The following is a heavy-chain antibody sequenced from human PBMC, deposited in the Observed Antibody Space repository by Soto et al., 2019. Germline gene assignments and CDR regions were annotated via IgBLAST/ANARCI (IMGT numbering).Heavy chain of an antibody. CDR2: INAGNGNT. Sequence: QVQLVQSGAEVKKPGASVKVSCKASGYTFTSYAMHWVRQAPGQRLEWMGWINAGNGNTKYSQKFQGRVTITRDTSASTAYMERSSLRSEDTAVYSCARDPGYSYGYNWGQGTMVTVSS. CDR1: GYTFTSYA. CDR3: ARDPGYSYGYN. V-gene: IGHV1-3*01. J-gene: IGHJ4*02. D-gene: IGHD5-18*01.